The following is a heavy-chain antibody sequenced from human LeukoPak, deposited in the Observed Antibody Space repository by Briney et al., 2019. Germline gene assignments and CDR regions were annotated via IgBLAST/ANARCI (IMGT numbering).Heavy chain of an antibody. Sequence: GPSVKLSCKASGYTFTSYDINWVRQATRQGLECMGGMNSNSGNTGNAQKSQSRDTMTRNTSISTAYMELSSLRSEDTAVYYWASGPTYLYGSGSYGDYWGQGTLVTVSS. D-gene: IGHD3-10*01. CDR1: GYTFTSYD. CDR2: MNSNSGNT. J-gene: IGHJ4*02. V-gene: IGHV1-8*01. CDR3: ASGPTYLYGSGSYGDY.